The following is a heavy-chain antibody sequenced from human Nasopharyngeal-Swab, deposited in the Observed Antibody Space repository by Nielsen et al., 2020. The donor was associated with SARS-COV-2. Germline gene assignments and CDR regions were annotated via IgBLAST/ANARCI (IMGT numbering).Heavy chain of an antibody. V-gene: IGHV3-48*02. CDR1: GFTFSSYS. CDR3: ARDLGLRYFDWSNDAFDI. CDR2: ISSSSSTI. D-gene: IGHD3-9*01. Sequence: GSLKISCAASGFTFSSYSMNWVRQAPGKGLEWVSYISSSSSTIYYADSVKGRFTISRDNAKNSLYLQMNSLRDEDTAVYYCARDLGLRYFDWSNDAFDIWGQGTMVTVSS. J-gene: IGHJ3*02.